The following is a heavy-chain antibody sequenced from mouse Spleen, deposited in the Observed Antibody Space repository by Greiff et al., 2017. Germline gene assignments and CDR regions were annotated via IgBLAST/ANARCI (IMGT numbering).Heavy chain of an antibody. V-gene: IGHV5-9*01. CDR3: ARQKYGNYVAMDY. J-gene: IGHJ4*01. Sequence: EVMLVESGGGLVKLGGSLKLSCAASGFTFSSYAMSWVRQTPEKRLEWVATISSGGGNTYYPDSVKGRFTISRDNAKNTLYLQMSSLKSEDTAMYYCARQKYGNYVAMDYWGQGTSVTVSS. D-gene: IGHD2-10*02. CDR1: GFTFSSYA. CDR2: ISSGGGNT.